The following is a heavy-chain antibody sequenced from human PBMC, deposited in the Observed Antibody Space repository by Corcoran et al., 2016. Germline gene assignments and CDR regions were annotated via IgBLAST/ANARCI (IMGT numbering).Heavy chain of an antibody. V-gene: IGHV1-8*01. J-gene: IGHJ6*02. CDR2: MNPNSGNT. CDR3: ASDMGPRFWSGYYSYYYYGMDV. Sequence: QVQLVQSGAEVKKPGASVKVSCKASGYTFTSYDINWVRQATGQGLEWMGWMNPNSGNTGYAQKFQGRVTMTRNTSISTAYMELSSLRSEDTAVDYCASDMGPRFWSGYYSYYYYGMDVWGQGTTVTVSS. D-gene: IGHD3-3*01. CDR1: GYTFTSYD.